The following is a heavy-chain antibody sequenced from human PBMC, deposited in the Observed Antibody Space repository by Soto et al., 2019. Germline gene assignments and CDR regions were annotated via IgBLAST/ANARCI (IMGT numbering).Heavy chain of an antibody. CDR1: GGSFSGNY. V-gene: IGHV4-34*01. J-gene: IGHJ5*02. D-gene: IGHD3-10*01. CDR2: INHSGST. Sequence: QVQLQQWGAGLLKPSETLSLICAVYGGSFSGNYWSWIRQPPGKGLEWIGEINHSGSTNYNPSLKSRVPISVDTSKNQFSLKLGSVTAADTAVYYCARGVVKRSRGVIWTKGWFDPWGQGTLVTVSS. CDR3: ARGVVKRSRGVIWTKGWFDP.